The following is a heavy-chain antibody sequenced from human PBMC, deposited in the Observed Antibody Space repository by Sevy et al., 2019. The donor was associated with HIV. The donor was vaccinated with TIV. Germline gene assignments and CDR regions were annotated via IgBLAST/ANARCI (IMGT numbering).Heavy chain of an antibody. D-gene: IGHD3-3*01. V-gene: IGHV1-8*01. CDR2: MNPDSGNT. J-gene: IGHJ6*02. Sequence: ASVKVSCKASGYIFTNYEINWVRQATGQGLEWLGRMNPDSGNTDYAQKFQGRVTMTRNTSISTAYMELSSLRSEDTAVYFCARRPYDSSPEYYYYYGMDVWGQGTPVTVS. CDR1: GYIFTNYE. CDR3: ARRPYDSSPEYYYYYGMDV.